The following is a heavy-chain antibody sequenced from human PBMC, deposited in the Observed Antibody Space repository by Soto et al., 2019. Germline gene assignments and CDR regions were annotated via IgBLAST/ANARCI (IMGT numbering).Heavy chain of an antibody. D-gene: IGHD2-15*01. V-gene: IGHV3-13*05. Sequence: GGSLRLSCAASAFTLSAYDMHWVRQPNGKGLEWASALGAADDPYYLGSVKGRFTISRENAKNSLYLQMNNLGAGDTAVYYCARAYSGRLPRRADYYYAMDVWGQGTTVTVSS. CDR2: LGAADDP. CDR1: AFTLSAYD. J-gene: IGHJ6*02. CDR3: ARAYSGRLPRRADYYYAMDV.